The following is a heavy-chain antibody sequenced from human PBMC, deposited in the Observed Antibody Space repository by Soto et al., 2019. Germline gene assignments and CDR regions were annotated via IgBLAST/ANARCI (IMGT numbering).Heavy chain of an antibody. CDR1: GASLSSGYYY. V-gene: IGHV4-39*01. J-gene: IGHJ3*02. Sequence: SETLSLTCTVSGASLSSGYYYWGWILHPPGKGLEWIGSIHYSESSYFYPSLQSRVTISLDTSQNQISLNLSSVTGADTAVYYCASSRGPRNRTACDTWGQGKMVTVS. CDR3: ASSRGPRNRTACDT. CDR2: IHYSESS.